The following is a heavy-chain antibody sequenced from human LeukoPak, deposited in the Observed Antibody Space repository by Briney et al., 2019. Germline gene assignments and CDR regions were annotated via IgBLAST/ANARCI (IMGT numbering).Heavy chain of an antibody. J-gene: IGHJ4*02. CDR2: ISGSGGST. CDR3: AKERDYDFWSGYLNSFDY. Sequence: PGGSLRLSCAASGFTFSSYAMSWVRQAPGKGLEWVSAISGSGGSTYYADSVKGRFTISRDNFKNTLYLQMNSLRAEDTAVYYCAKERDYDFWSGYLNSFDYWGQGTLVTVSS. V-gene: IGHV3-23*01. CDR1: GFTFSSYA. D-gene: IGHD3-3*01.